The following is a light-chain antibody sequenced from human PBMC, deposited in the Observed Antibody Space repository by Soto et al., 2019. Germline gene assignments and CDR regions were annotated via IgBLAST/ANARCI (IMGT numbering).Light chain of an antibody. CDR2: AAS. CDR3: QRYNNGSPVT. CDR1: QDINNY. V-gene: IGKV1-27*01. J-gene: IGKJ3*01. Sequence: DIQMTQSPSSLSASVGHRVTITCRASQDINNYLAWYQQKPGKPPKLLIYAASTLQSGVPSRFSGGGSGTDFTLTIHSLQPEDVATYCCQRYNNGSPVTCGPGTKV.